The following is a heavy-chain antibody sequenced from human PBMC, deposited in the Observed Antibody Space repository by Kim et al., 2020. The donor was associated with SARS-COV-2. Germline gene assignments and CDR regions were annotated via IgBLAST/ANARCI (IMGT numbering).Heavy chain of an antibody. CDR2: ISGSGGST. CDR3: AKEQTITQYSSGWYEYDY. CDR1: GFTFSSYA. Sequence: GGSLRLSCAASGFTFSSYAMSWVRQAPGKGLEWVSAISGSGGSTYYADSVKGRFTISRDNSKNTLYLQMNSLRAEDTAVYYCAKEQTITQYSSGWYEYDYWVQGTLVTVSS. J-gene: IGHJ4*02. V-gene: IGHV3-23*01. D-gene: IGHD6-19*01.